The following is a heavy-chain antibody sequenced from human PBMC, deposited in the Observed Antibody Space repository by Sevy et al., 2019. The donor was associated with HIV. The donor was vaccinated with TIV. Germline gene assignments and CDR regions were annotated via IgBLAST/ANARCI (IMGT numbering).Heavy chain of an antibody. Sequence: GGSLRLSCVVSGFTFGGYWMTWVRQAPGKGLEWVANIRQTGSDKYYVDSVKGRFTISRVNAKNSLYLQMNSLRVDATAVYYCARGSLGGGLARFDYWGRGTQVTVSS. CDR3: ARGSLGGGLARFDY. CDR2: IRQTGSDK. V-gene: IGHV3-7*03. CDR1: GFTFGGYW. J-gene: IGHJ4*02. D-gene: IGHD3-16*01.